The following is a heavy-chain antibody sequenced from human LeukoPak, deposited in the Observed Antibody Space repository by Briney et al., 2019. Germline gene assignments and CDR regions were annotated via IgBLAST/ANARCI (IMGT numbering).Heavy chain of an antibody. CDR2: ISYDGSNK. V-gene: IGHV3-30-3*01. D-gene: IGHD6-19*01. Sequence: TGGSLRLSCAASGFTFSSYAMHWVRQAPGKGLEWVAVISYDGSNKYYADSVKGRFTISRDNSKNTLYLQMNCLRAEDTAVYYCARDRSSWGRSGWYTIDYWGQGTLVTVSS. CDR3: ARDRSSWGRSGWYTIDY. CDR1: GFTFSSYA. J-gene: IGHJ4*02.